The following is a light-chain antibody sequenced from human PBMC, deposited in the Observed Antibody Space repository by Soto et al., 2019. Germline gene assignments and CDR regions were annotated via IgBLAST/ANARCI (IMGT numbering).Light chain of an antibody. J-gene: IGKJ2*01. V-gene: IGKV3-15*01. CDR1: QSINTK. CDR3: QEYYKWPQYT. CDR2: DAS. Sequence: VTQSPSTLSVSSGGTSIIFSSRTSQSINTKLAWYQQRRGQVPRLLFYDASTRANGVPARFSGSGFGTDFSLTINSLLSEDSAIYYCQEYYKWPQYTFGQGTKVDIK.